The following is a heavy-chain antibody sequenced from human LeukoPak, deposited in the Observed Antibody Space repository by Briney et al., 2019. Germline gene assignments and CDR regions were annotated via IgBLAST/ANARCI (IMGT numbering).Heavy chain of an antibody. V-gene: IGHV4-4*02. Sequence: SETLSLTCAVSGGSISSSNWWSWVRQPPGKGLEWIGEIYHSGSTNYNPSLKSRVTISVDKSKNQFSLKLSSVTAADTAVYYCASRPLWRMGANPFDYWGQGTLVTVSS. CDR3: ASRPLWRMGANPFDY. J-gene: IGHJ4*02. CDR1: GGSISSSNW. CDR2: IYHSGST. D-gene: IGHD1-26*01.